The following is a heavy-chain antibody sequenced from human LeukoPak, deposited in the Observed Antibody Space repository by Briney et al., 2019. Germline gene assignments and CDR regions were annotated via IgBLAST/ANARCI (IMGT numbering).Heavy chain of an antibody. V-gene: IGHV4-61*05. J-gene: IGHJ5*02. Sequence: PSETLSLTCTVSGGSISSSSYYWSWIRQPPGKGLEWIGYIYYSGSTNYNPSLKSRVTISVDTSKNQFSLKLSSVTAADTAVYYCARHYVGATPPFPNWFDPWGQGTLVTVSS. CDR3: ARHYVGATPPFPNWFDP. CDR1: GGSISSSSYY. D-gene: IGHD1-26*01. CDR2: IYYSGST.